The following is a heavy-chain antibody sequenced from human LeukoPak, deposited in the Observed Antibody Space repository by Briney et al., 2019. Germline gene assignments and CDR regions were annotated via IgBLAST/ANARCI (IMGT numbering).Heavy chain of an antibody. CDR3: ARSVVAANGWFDP. CDR2: ISYDGSNK. Sequence: QTGRSLRLSCAASGFTFSSYAMHWVRQAPGKGLEWVAVISYDGSNKYYADSVKGRFTISRDNSKNTLYLQMNSLRAADTAVYYCARSVVAANGWFDPWGQGTLVTVSS. CDR1: GFTFSSYA. V-gene: IGHV3-30*04. J-gene: IGHJ5*02. D-gene: IGHD2-15*01.